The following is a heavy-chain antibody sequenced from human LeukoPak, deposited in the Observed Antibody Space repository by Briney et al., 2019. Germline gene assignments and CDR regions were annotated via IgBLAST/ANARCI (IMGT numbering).Heavy chain of an antibody. D-gene: IGHD3-10*01. CDR1: GGTFSSYA. Sequence: ASVKVSCKASGGTFSSYAISWVRQAPGQGLEWMGRIIPILGIANYAQKFQGRVTITADKSTSTAYMELSSLRSEDTAVYYCVAMVRGDSYDYWGQGTLVTVSS. CDR2: IIPILGIA. J-gene: IGHJ4*02. V-gene: IGHV1-69*04. CDR3: VAMVRGDSYDY.